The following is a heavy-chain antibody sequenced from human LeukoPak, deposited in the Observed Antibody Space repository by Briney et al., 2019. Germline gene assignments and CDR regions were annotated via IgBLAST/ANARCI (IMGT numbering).Heavy chain of an antibody. J-gene: IGHJ4*02. D-gene: IGHD3-3*01. CDR3: ARGRVLGVVSPYFDY. CDR2: IYGDGRT. CDR1: GFSVSNNY. V-gene: IGHV3-53*01. Sequence: GGSLRLSCVVSGFSVSNNYIIWVRQAPGNGLERVSVIYGDGRTSHSASVRGRFTISRGNSKNIVSLQMNNLRAEDTAVYYCARGRVLGVVSPYFDYWGQGTLVTVSS.